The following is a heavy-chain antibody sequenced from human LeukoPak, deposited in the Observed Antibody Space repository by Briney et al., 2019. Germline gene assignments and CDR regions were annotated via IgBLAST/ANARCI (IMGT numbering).Heavy chain of an antibody. CDR2: IHSSGGP. CDR3: AGHIGRWGFDY. J-gene: IGHJ4*02. D-gene: IGHD4-23*01. V-gene: IGHV4-59*08. Sequence: SETLSLTCSVSGGSINNNYWSWIRQSPGKGLEWIANIHSSGGPKYDPSLKSRITISVDTSKNQFSLRLSSVTAADTAVYYCAGHIGRWGFDYWGQGTLVTVSS. CDR1: GGSINNNY.